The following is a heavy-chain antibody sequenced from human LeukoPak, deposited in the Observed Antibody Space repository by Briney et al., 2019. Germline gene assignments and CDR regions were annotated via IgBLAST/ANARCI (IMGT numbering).Heavy chain of an antibody. CDR1: GFTFSSYS. CDR2: ISSSSSTI. D-gene: IGHD6-19*01. CDR3: ARDNSGWYNPEGFDP. V-gene: IGHV3-48*01. Sequence: PGGSLRLSCAASGFTFSSYSMNWVRQAPGKGLEWVSYISSSSSTIYYADSVKGRFTISRDNAKNSLYLQMNSLRAEDTAVCYCARDNSGWYNPEGFDPWGQGTLVTVSS. J-gene: IGHJ5*02.